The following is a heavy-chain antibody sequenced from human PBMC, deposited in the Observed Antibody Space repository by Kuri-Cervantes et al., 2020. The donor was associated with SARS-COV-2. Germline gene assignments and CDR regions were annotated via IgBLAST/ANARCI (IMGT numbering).Heavy chain of an antibody. CDR3: ARARRYSSLEGWFDP. Sequence: SETLSLTCTVSGGSISSSSYYWGWIRQPPGKGLEWIGSIYYSGSTNYNPSLKSRVTISVDTSKNQFSLKLSSVTAADTAVYYCARARRYSSLEGWFDPWGQGTLVTVSS. CDR2: IYYSGST. D-gene: IGHD6-13*01. CDR1: GGSISSSSYY. J-gene: IGHJ5*02. V-gene: IGHV4-39*07.